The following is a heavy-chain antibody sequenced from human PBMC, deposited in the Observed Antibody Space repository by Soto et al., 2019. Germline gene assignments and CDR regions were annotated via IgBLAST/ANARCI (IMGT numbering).Heavy chain of an antibody. D-gene: IGHD6-19*01. J-gene: IGHJ4*02. CDR3: SRSSSGGAYFDY. Sequence: GGSLRLSCAASGFTFSSYGMHWVRQAPGKGLEWVAVVWYDGNNKFYADSVKGRFTISRDNSKNTLYLQMNSLRAEDTAEYYCSRSSSGGAYFDYWGQGTLVTVSS. V-gene: IGHV3-33*01. CDR2: VWYDGNNK. CDR1: GFTFSSYG.